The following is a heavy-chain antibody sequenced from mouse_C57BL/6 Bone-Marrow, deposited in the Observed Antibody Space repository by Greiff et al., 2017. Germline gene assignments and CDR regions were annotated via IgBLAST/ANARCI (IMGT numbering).Heavy chain of an antibody. CDR3: ARDYGSSPWFAY. V-gene: IGHV1-81*01. CDR1: GYTFTSYG. CDR2: IYPRSGHT. J-gene: IGHJ3*01. Sequence: QVQLQQSGAELARPGASVKLSCKASGYTFTSYGISWVKQRTGQGLEWIGEIYPRSGHTYYNEKFKGKATLTADKSSSTAYMELRSLTSEDSAVYFCARDYGSSPWFAYWGQGTLVTVSA. D-gene: IGHD1-1*01.